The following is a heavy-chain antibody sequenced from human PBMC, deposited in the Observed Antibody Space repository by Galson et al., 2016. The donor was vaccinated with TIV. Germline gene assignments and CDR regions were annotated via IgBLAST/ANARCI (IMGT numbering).Heavy chain of an antibody. CDR1: GYTFTGYF. J-gene: IGHJ4*02. CDR3: ARDGEVGNSDYDH. D-gene: IGHD3-22*01. V-gene: IGHV1-46*01. CDR2: INPSGGST. Sequence: SVKVSCKASGYTFTGYFIHWVRQAPGQGLEWMGIINPSGGSTSYAQKFQGRVTMTRVTSTSTVYMELSSLRSEDTAVYYCARDGEVGNSDYDHWGQGTLVSVSS.